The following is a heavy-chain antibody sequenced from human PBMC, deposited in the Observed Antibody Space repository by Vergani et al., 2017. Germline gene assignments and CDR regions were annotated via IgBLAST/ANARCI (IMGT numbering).Heavy chain of an antibody. Sequence: QVQLVQSGAEVKKPGSSVKVSCKASGGTFSSYAISWVRLAPGQGLEWMGGIIPIFGTANYAQKFQGRVTITADESTSTAYMELSSLRSEDTAVYYCARVDTAMVTAYYYMDVWGKGTTVTVSS. CDR1: GGTFSSYA. D-gene: IGHD5-18*01. CDR2: IIPIFGTA. J-gene: IGHJ6*03. V-gene: IGHV1-69*12. CDR3: ARVDTAMVTAYYYMDV.